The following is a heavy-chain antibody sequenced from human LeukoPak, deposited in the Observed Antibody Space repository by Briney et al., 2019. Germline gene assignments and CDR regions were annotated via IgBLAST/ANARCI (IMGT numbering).Heavy chain of an antibody. D-gene: IGHD3-22*01. Sequence: GGSLRLSCAASGFTFNIYWMHWVRQAPGKGLVWVSLISSDGSITSYADSVKGRFTISRDNAKNTVYLQMNSLRVEDTAVYYCARRVGSSESPYYFDYWGQGTLVTVSS. CDR1: GFTFNIYW. V-gene: IGHV3-74*01. CDR2: ISSDGSIT. CDR3: ARRVGSSESPYYFDY. J-gene: IGHJ4*02.